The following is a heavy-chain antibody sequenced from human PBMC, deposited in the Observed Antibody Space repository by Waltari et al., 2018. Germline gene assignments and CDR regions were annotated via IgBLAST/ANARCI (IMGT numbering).Heavy chain of an antibody. CDR2: INHSGRT. D-gene: IGHD3-16*01. CDR3: ARALGLRKGGHYGMDV. J-gene: IGHJ6*02. V-gene: IGHV4-34*01. CDR1: GGSFSGYY. Sequence: QVQLQQWGAGLLKPSETLSLTCAVYGGSFSGYYWSWLRQPPGKGLEWIGEINHSGRTTYTPSPKCRVTIAVETSKSQFSRKLSSVTAADTAVYYCARALGLRKGGHYGMDVWGQGTTVTVSS.